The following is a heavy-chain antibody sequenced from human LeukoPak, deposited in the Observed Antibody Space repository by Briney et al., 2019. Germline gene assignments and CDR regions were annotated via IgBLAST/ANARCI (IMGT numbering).Heavy chain of an antibody. J-gene: IGHJ5*02. CDR1: GGTFSSYA. D-gene: IGHD3-22*01. Sequence: ASVKVSCKASGGTFSSYAISWVRQAPGQGLEWMGRIIPILGIANYAQKFQGRVTITADKSTSTAYMELSSLRSEDTAVYYCAGELYYYDSSGYYRTWGQGTLVTVSS. CDR3: AGELYYYDSSGYYRT. V-gene: IGHV1-69*04. CDR2: IIPILGIA.